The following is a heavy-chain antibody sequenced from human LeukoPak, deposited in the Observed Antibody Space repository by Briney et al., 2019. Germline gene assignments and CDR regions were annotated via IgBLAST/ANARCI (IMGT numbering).Heavy chain of an antibody. J-gene: IGHJ4*02. CDR3: ARDAVALSYFDY. V-gene: IGHV3-48*03. CDR1: GFTFSSYE. D-gene: IGHD6-19*01. Sequence: PGGSLRLSCAASGFTFSSYEMNWVHQAPGKGLEWVSSISSGGSTIYYADSVKGRFTISRDNAKNSLYLQMNSLRAEDTAVYYCARDAVALSYFDYWGQGTLVTVSS. CDR2: ISSGGSTI.